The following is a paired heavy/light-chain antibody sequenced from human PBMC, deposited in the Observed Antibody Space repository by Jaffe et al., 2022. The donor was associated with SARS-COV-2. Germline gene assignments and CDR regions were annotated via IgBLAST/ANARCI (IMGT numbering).Light chain of an antibody. J-gene: IGKJ1*01. V-gene: IGKV4-1*01. CDR1: QPVLSSSNNEKY. Sequence: DIVMTQSPDSLAVSLGERATINCKSSQPVLSSSNNEKYLAWYQQKPGQPPKLLIYWASTRESGVPDRFSGSGSGTDFTLTISSLQAEDVAVYYCQQYYSIPWTFGQGTKVEIK. CDR2: WAS. CDR3: QQYYSIPWT.
Heavy chain of an antibody. CDR3: AREKGSGTYQGFDY. Sequence: QVQLQESGPGLVRPSGTLSLTCAVSGGSISTENWWHWVRQPPGKGLEWIGEIYHGGNINYNPSLKSRATLSLDKSRSQFSLKLTSVTAADTAVYYCAREKGSGTYQGFDYWGQGTPVTVSS. CDR2: IYHGGNI. D-gene: IGHD2-15*01. J-gene: IGHJ4*02. CDR1: GGSISTENW. V-gene: IGHV4-4*02.